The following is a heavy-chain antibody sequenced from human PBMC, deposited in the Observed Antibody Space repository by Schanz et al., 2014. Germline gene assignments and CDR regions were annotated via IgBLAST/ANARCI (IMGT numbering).Heavy chain of an antibody. D-gene: IGHD2-21*02. CDR3: VRERTNYGGNSYYFDH. V-gene: IGHV3-21*01. J-gene: IGHJ4*02. CDR2: ISSRSSHI. Sequence: DVHLLESGGGLVQPGGSLRLSCAASGFTFSSYWMHWVRQVPGKGLVWVSSISSRSSHIYYADSVKGRFTVSRDNAKNSVYLQMNGLRVEDTAVYYCVRERTNYGGNSYYFDHWGQGTLVTVSS. CDR1: GFTFSSYW.